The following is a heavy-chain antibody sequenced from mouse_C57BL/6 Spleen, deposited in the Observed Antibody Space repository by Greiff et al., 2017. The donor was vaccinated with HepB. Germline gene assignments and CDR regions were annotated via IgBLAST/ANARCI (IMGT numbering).Heavy chain of an antibody. V-gene: IGHV1-82*01. CDR3: ARGGSNSWFAY. CDR2: IYPGDGDT. CDR1: GYAFSSSW. J-gene: IGHJ3*01. Sequence: VQRVESGPELVKPGASVKISCKASGYAFSSSWMNWVKQRPGKGLEWIGRIYPGDGDTNYNGKFKGKATLTADKSSSTAYMQLSSRTSEDYAVSFCARGGSNSWFAYWGQGTLVTVSA. D-gene: IGHD2-5*01.